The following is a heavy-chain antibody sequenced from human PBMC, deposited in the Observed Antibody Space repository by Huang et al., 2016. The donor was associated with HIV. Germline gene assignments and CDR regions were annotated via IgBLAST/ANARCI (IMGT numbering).Heavy chain of an antibody. J-gene: IGHJ4*02. D-gene: IGHD3-22*01. CDR3: ARARGYYDSSVSYYFDY. CDR1: GGTFSSYA. Sequence: QVQLVQSGAEVKKPGSSVKVSCKASGGTFSSYAISWVRQAPGQGLEWMGGVHANFGTANCGQEFQGRVTITAEEATSTAYMERGSLRSEDTAVYYCARARGYYDSSVSYYFDYWGQGTLVTVSS. V-gene: IGHV1-69*13. CDR2: VHANFGTA.